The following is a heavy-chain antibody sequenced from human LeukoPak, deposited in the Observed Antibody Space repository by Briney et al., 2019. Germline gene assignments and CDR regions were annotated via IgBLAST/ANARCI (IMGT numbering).Heavy chain of an antibody. J-gene: IGHJ4*02. CDR1: GGSLSSSSYY. CDR2: IYYSGST. Sequence: SETLSLTCTVSGGSLSSSSYYWGWIRQPPGKGLEWIGSIYYSGSTYYNPSLKSRVTISVDTSKNQFSLKLSSVTAADTAVYYCARRGSSSAVDYWGQGTLVTVSS. D-gene: IGHD6-6*01. V-gene: IGHV4-39*01. CDR3: ARRGSSSAVDY.